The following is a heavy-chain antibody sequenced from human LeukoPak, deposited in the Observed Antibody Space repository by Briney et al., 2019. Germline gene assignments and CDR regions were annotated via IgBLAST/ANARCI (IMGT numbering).Heavy chain of an antibody. J-gene: IGHJ3*02. D-gene: IGHD3-22*01. CDR1: GGSISSYY. V-gene: IGHV4-59*01. CDR2: IYYSGST. Sequence: SETLSLTCTVSGGSISSYYWSWIRQPPGKELEWIGYIYYSGSTNYNPSLKSRVTISVDTSKNQFSLKLSSVTAADTAVYYCARGPPIDKSHAFDIWGQGTMVTVSS. CDR3: ARGPPIDKSHAFDI.